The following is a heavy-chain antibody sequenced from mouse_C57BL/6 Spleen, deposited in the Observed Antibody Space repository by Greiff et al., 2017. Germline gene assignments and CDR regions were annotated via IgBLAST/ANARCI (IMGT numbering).Heavy chain of an antibody. CDR1: GYTFTSYW. Sequence: QVQLQQPGAELVMPGASVKLSCKASGYTFTSYWMHWVKQRPGQGLEWIGEIDPSDSYTNYNQKFKGKSTLTVDKSSSTAYMQLSSLTSEDSAVXYCARSRTWAWFAYWGQGTLVTVSA. J-gene: IGHJ3*01. CDR3: ARSRTWAWFAY. V-gene: IGHV1-69*01. D-gene: IGHD1-1*01. CDR2: IDPSDSYT.